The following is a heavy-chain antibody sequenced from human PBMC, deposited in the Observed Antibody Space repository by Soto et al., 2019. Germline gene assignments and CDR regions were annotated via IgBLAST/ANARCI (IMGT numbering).Heavy chain of an antibody. D-gene: IGHD6-6*01. Sequence: QPGGSLSLSCAASGFRFDDYGMHWVRQVPGKGLEWVSGISYYSGSIGYADSVKGRFTISRDNAKNSLYLQMNSLRAEDTALYYRAKSMGGTANVMDVWGQGTTVTVSS. CDR3: AKSMGGTANVMDV. V-gene: IGHV3-9*01. CDR1: GFRFDDYG. CDR2: ISYYSGSI. J-gene: IGHJ6*02.